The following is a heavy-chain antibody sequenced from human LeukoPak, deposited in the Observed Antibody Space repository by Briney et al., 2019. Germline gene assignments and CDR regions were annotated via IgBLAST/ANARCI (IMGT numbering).Heavy chain of an antibody. V-gene: IGHV1-46*01. CDR1: GYTFTSYY. Sequence: GASVKVSCKASGYTFTSYYMHWVRQAPGQGLEWMGIINPSGGSTSYAQKFQGRVTMTRDMSTSTVYMELSSLRSEDTAVYYCARAGGIQLWLPYFDYWGQGTLVTVSS. CDR2: INPSGGST. D-gene: IGHD5-18*01. CDR3: ARAGGIQLWLPYFDY. J-gene: IGHJ4*02.